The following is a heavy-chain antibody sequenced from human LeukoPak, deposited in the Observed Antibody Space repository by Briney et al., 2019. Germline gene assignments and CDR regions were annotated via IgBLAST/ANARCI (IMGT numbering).Heavy chain of an antibody. CDR1: GGSISSYY. D-gene: IGHD6-19*01. V-gene: IGHV4-59*01. CDR2: IYYSGST. CDR3: ARDVADSSGWYGPDNWFDP. J-gene: IGHJ5*02. Sequence: SETLSLTCTVSGGSISSYYWSWIRQPPGKGLEWIGYIYYSGSTNYNPSLKSRVTISVDTSKNQFSLKLSSVTAADTAVYYCARDVADSSGWYGPDNWFDPWGQGTLVTVSP.